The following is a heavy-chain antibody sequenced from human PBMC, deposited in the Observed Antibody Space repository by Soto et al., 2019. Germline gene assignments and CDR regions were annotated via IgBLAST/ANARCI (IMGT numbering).Heavy chain of an antibody. CDR3: AITFGGVIGIFDY. V-gene: IGHV4-34*01. J-gene: IGHJ4*02. Sequence: QVQLQQWGAGLLKPSETLSLTCAVYGGSFSGYYWSWIRQPPGQGLEWIGEINHSGSTNYNPSLKSRVTISVDTSKNQFSLKLSSVTAADTAVYYCAITFGGVIGIFDYWGQGTLVTVSS. CDR1: GGSFSGYY. D-gene: IGHD3-16*02. CDR2: INHSGST.